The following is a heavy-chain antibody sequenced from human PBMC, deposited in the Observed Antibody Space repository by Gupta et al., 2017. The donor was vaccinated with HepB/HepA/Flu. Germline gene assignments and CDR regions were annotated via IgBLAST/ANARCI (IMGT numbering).Heavy chain of an antibody. D-gene: IGHD5-18*01. V-gene: IGHV2-5*02. J-gene: IGHJ4*02. CDR3: GHGSRYTYGLFDS. CDR2: IYWDVDS. Sequence: QITLKESGPTLVTPTQTLTLTCTFSGFSLSTSDVAVGWIRQPPGKALEWLALIYWDVDSRYSPSLKNRLTITKDTSNNQVVLKMTNVDPVDTATYYCGHGSRYTYGLFDSCGQGTLVTVSS. CDR1: GFSLSTSDVA.